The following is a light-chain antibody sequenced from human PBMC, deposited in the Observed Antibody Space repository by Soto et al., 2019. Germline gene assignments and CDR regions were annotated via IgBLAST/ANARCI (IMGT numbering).Light chain of an antibody. CDR3: QQYHSSSLT. CDR1: QSINTC. CDR2: DAS. Sequence: DIQMTQSPSSLSASVGDRVTVTCRASQSINTCLAWYQQKPRTAPKLLIYDASSLESEVPSRFSGSGSGTAFTLTISSLQPDDFGTYYCQQYHSSSLTFGLGTTVENK. J-gene: IGKJ1*01. V-gene: IGKV1-5*01.